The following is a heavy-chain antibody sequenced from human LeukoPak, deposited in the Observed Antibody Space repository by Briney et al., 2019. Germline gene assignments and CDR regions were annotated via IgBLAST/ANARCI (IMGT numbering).Heavy chain of an antibody. CDR1: GGSFSGYY. D-gene: IGHD3-22*01. V-gene: IGHV4-34*01. J-gene: IGHJ1*01. CDR3: ARVLSEYYYDSSGYYYDNRYFQH. Sequence: SETLSLTCAVYGGSFSGYYWSWIRQPPGKGLEWIGEINHSGSTNYNPSLKSRVTISVDTSKNQFSLKLSSVTAADTAVYYCARVLSEYYYDSSGYYYDNRYFQHWGQGTLVTVSS. CDR2: INHSGST.